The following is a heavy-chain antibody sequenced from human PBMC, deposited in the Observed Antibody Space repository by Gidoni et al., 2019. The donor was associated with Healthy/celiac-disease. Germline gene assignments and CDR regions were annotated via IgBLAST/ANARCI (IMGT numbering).Heavy chain of an antibody. CDR3: AREWELPYYYYGMDV. CDR2: ISYDGSNK. CDR1: GFTFSSYA. J-gene: IGHJ6*02. Sequence: QVQLVESGGGVVQPGRSLRLSCAASGFTFSSYAMHWVRQAPGKGLEWVAVISYDGSNKYYADSVKGRFTISRDNSKNTLYLQMNSLRAEDTAVYYCAREWELPYYYYGMDVWGQGTTVTVSS. V-gene: IGHV3-30-3*01. D-gene: IGHD1-26*01.